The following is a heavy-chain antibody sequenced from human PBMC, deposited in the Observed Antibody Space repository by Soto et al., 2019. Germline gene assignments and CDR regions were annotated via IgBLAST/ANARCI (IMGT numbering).Heavy chain of an antibody. J-gene: IGHJ4*02. CDR2: IRNEAYGGTA. CDR1: GFTFGDYA. D-gene: IGHD5-12*01. V-gene: IGHV3-49*03. CDR3: ASWESSGYVFVKADY. Sequence: SLRLSCTASGFTFGDYAMSWFRQAPGQRLEWIGFIRNEAYGGTADYAASVKGRFTISRDDSKSTAFLQMDSLKTEDTAVYYCASWESSGYVFVKADYWGQGTQVTVSS.